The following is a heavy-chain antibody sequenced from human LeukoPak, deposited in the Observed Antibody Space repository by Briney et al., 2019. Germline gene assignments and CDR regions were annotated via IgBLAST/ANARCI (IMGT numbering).Heavy chain of an antibody. CDR2: ISSSSSYI. V-gene: IGHV3-21*01. D-gene: IGHD6-13*01. CDR3: TRAVAAADFSPGY. CDR1: GFTFSSYS. Sequence: GGSLRLSCVASGFTFSSYSMNWVRQAPGKGLEWVSCISSSSSYIYYADSVKGRFTISRDNAKNSVFLQMNSLRAEDTAVYYCTRAVAAADFSPGYWGQGTLVTVSS. J-gene: IGHJ4*02.